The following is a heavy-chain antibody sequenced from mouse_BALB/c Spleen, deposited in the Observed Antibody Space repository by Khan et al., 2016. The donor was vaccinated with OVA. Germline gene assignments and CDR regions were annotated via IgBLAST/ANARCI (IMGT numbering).Heavy chain of an antibody. CDR1: GYTFTTYW. D-gene: IGHD2-14*01. CDR3: ASYRYDYFDY. J-gene: IGHJ2*01. V-gene: IGHV1-87*01. CDR2: IYPGDGDT. Sequence: VELVESGAELARPGASVKLSCKASGYTFTTYWMQWVKQRPGRGLEWIGTIYPGDGDTRYTQNFKDKATLTADKSSSTAYLQLSRLASEDSAVYYCASYRYDYFDYWGQGTTLTVSS.